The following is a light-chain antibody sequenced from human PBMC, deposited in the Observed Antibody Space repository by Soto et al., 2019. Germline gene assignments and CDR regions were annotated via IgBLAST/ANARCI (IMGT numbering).Light chain of an antibody. CDR1: QSVSSSS. Sequence: EIVFTQSPGTLSLSPGERATLSCRASQSVSSSSLAWYQQKRGQAPRLLIHDASSRATGIPDRFSGSGSGTDFTLTISRXEPEDFAVYYCQQYGGSPRTFGQGTKVDIK. CDR3: QQYGGSPRT. V-gene: IGKV3-20*01. J-gene: IGKJ1*01. CDR2: DAS.